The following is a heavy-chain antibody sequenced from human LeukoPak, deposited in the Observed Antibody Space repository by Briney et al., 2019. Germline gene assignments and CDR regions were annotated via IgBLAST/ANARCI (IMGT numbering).Heavy chain of an antibody. D-gene: IGHD3-10*01. Sequence: SETLSLTCAVYGGSFSGYYWSWIRQPPGKGLEWIGEINHSGSTNYNPSLKSRVTISVDTSKNQFSLKLSSVTAADTAVYYCARVPVGDYYYYMDVWGKGTTVTVSS. CDR1: GGSFSGYY. J-gene: IGHJ6*03. CDR3: ARVPVGDYYYYMDV. V-gene: IGHV4-34*01. CDR2: INHSGST.